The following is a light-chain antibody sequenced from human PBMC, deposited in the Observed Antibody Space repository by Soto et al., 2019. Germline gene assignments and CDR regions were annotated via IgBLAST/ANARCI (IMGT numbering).Light chain of an antibody. CDR1: QSISNS. CDR3: QQSYSTPIT. CDR2: AAS. Sequence: DIQMTQSPSSLSASVGDRVTITCRASQSISNSLNWYQQKTGKAPKFLIYAASTLQSGVPSRFSGSGSGTDFTLTISSLQPEDFATYYCQQSYSTPITFGQGTRLEIK. J-gene: IGKJ5*01. V-gene: IGKV1-39*01.